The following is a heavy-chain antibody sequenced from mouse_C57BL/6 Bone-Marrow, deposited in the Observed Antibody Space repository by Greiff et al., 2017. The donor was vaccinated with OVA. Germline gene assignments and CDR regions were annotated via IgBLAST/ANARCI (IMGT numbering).Heavy chain of an antibody. CDR3: ESDGSSSYYYAMDY. D-gene: IGHD1-1*01. CDR2: ISNGGGST. J-gene: IGHJ4*01. CDR1: GFTFSDYY. Sequence: EVKLMESGGGLVQPGGSLKLSCAASGFTFSDYYMYWVRQTPEKRLEWVAYISNGGGSTYYPDTVKGRFTISRDNAKNTPYLQMSRLKSEDTAMYYYESDGSSSYYYAMDYWGQGTSVTVSS. V-gene: IGHV5-12*01.